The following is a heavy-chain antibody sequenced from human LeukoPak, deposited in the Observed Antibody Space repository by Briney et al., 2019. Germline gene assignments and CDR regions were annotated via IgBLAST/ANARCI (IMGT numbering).Heavy chain of an antibody. CDR1: GYTFTSYG. CDR2: ISAYNGNT. J-gene: IGHJ4*02. V-gene: IGHV1-18*01. CDR3: ARDSGLSGGSWPLDY. D-gene: IGHD2-15*01. Sequence: ASVKVSCMASGYTFTSYGISWVRQAPGQGLEWMGWISAYNGNTNYAQKLRGRVTMTTDTSTSTAYMELRSLRSDDTAVYYCARDSGLSGGSWPLDYWGQGTLVTVSS.